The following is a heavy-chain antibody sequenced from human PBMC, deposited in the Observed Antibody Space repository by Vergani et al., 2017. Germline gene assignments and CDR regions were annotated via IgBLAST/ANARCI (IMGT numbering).Heavy chain of an antibody. Sequence: QVQLQESGPGLVKPPGTLSLTCAVSGGSLSGTNWWSWVRQSPGKGLEWIGEIYHSGSTTYNPSLKSRVTISVVKSKTQFSLKLSSVTAADTAVYYCASNACYCLDYCGRGTLVTVSS. CDR2: IYHSGST. D-gene: IGHD2-15*01. V-gene: IGHV4-4*03. CDR3: ASNACYCLDY. J-gene: IGHJ4*02. CDR1: GGSLSGTNW.